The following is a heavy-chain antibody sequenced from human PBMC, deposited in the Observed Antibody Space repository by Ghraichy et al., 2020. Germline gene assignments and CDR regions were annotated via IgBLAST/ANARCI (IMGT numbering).Heavy chain of an antibody. CDR2: INPNSGGT. Sequence: ASVKVSCKASGYTFTGYYMHWVRQAPGQGLEWMGWINPNSGGTNYAQKFQGRVTMTRDTSISTAYMELSRLRSDDTAMYYCAREHSGSYYFPDYWGQGTLVTVSS. CDR1: GYTFTGYY. V-gene: IGHV1-2*02. J-gene: IGHJ4*02. D-gene: IGHD1-26*01. CDR3: AREHSGSYYFPDY.